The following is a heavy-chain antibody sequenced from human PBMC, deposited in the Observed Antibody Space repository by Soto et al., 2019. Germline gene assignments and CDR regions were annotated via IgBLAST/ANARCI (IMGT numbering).Heavy chain of an antibody. CDR3: ARHNYGSGSTYFDY. D-gene: IGHD3-10*01. J-gene: IGHJ4*02. CDR2: IYYSGST. V-gene: IGHV4-39*01. Sequence: PSETLSLTCTVSGGSISSVGYYWGWIRQPPGKGLEWIGSIYYSGSTYYNPSLKSRVTISVDTSKNQFSLKLNSMTAADTAVYYCARHNYGSGSTYFDYWGQGTLVTVSS. CDR1: GGSISSVGYY.